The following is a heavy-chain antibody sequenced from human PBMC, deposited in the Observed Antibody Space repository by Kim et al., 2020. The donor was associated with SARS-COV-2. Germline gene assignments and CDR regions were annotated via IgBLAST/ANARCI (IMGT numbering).Heavy chain of an antibody. D-gene: IGHD1-26*01. Sequence: GSLRLSCAASGFTFSSYAMHWVRQAPGKGLEWVAVISYDGSNKYYADSVKGRFTISRDNSKNTLYLQMNSLRAEDTAVYYCARGSGSHDYWGQGTLVTVSS. J-gene: IGHJ4*02. CDR3: ARGSGSHDY. CDR2: ISYDGSNK. V-gene: IGHV3-30-3*01. CDR1: GFTFSSYA.